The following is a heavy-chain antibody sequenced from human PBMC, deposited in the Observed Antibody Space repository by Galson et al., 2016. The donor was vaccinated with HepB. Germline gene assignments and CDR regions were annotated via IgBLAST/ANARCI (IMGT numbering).Heavy chain of an antibody. D-gene: IGHD5-18*01. J-gene: IGHJ4*02. CDR3: TIEHLWSPVSFFDC. CDR1: GFSFGDYA. Sequence: SLRLSCATSGFSFGDYAMSWVRQAPGKGLEWLGFIRSNAYGATTKYAASVKGRFTISRDDSKSFAYLQMDSLKTEDTAVYYCTIEHLWSPVSFFDCWGQGTLVPVSS. CDR2: IRSNAYGATT. V-gene: IGHV3-49*04.